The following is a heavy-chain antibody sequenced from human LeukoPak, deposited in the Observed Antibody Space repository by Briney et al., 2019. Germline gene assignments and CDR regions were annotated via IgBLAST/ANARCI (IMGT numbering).Heavy chain of an antibody. V-gene: IGHV4-34*01. CDR2: INHSGST. CDR1: GGSFSGYY. Sequence: KPSETLSLTCAVYGGSFSGYYWSWIRQPPGKGLEWIGEINHSGSTNYNPSLKSRVTISVDTSKNQFSLKLSSVTAADTAVYYCARRYGTRNWYFDLWGRGTLVTVSS. J-gene: IGHJ2*01. CDR3: ARRYGTRNWYFDL. D-gene: IGHD2-8*01.